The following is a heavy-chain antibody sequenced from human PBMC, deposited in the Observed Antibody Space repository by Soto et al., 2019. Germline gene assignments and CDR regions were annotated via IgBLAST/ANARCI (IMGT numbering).Heavy chain of an antibody. CDR3: ARDVRGGDNYYYGMDV. V-gene: IGHV1-69*13. Sequence: SVKVSCKASGGTFSSYTISWVRQAPGQGLEWMGGIIPIFGTANYAQKFQGRVTITADESTSTAYMELSSLRSEDTAVYYCARDVRGGDNYYYGMDVWGQGTTVTVS. CDR1: GGTFSSYT. D-gene: IGHD2-21*02. J-gene: IGHJ6*02. CDR2: IIPIFGTA.